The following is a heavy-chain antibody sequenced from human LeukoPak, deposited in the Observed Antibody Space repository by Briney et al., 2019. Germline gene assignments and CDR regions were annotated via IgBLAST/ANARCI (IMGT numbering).Heavy chain of an antibody. CDR3: ARLNFRGGEALHFDS. Sequence: SETLSLTCSVSGGSLTNYYWGWIRQPPGKGLEFIGYIHSDGTTNYDASLQSRVAISLAPSKIQFSLRLYSVTAADTALYFCARLNFRGGEALHFDSWGQGTLVTVSS. V-gene: IGHV4-4*09. CDR1: GGSLTNYY. D-gene: IGHD3-16*01. CDR2: IHSDGTT. J-gene: IGHJ4*02.